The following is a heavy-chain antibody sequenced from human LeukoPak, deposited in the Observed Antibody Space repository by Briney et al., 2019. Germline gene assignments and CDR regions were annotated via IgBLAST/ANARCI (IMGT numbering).Heavy chain of an antibody. CDR3: ARAFSIRLPGGQPFDY. CDR1: GGTFSSYA. J-gene: IGHJ4*02. Sequence: SVKVSCKASGGTFSSYAISWVRQAPGQGLEWMGGIIPIFGTANYAKKFQGRVTITTDESTSTAYMELSSLRSEDTAVYYCARAFSIRLPGGQPFDYWGQGTLVTVSS. D-gene: IGHD1-14*01. CDR2: IIPIFGTA. V-gene: IGHV1-69*05.